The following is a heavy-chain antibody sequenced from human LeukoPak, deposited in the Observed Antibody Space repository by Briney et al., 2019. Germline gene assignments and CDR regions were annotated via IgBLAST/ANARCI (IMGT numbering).Heavy chain of an antibody. D-gene: IGHD5-18*01. V-gene: IGHV3-13*01. Sequence: GGSLRLSCAASGFTFSSYDMHWVRQATGKGLEWVSAIGTAGDTYYPGSVKGRFTISRENAKNSLYLQMNSLRAGDTAVYYCARGGYSYGHHLYYFDYWGQGTLVTVSS. CDR2: IGTAGDT. CDR1: GFTFSSYD. CDR3: ARGGYSYGHHLYYFDY. J-gene: IGHJ4*02.